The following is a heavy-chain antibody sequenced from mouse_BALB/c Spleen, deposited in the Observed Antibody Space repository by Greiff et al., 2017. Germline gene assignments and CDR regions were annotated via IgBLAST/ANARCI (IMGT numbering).Heavy chain of an antibody. CDR1: GFNIKDYY. CDR3: ARGYDEGYWYFDV. CDR2: IDPENGNT. V-gene: IGHV14-1*02. D-gene: IGHD2-2*01. Sequence: EVHLVESGAELVRPGALVKLSCKASGFNIKDYYMHWVKQRPEQGLEWIGWIDPENGNTIYDPKFQGKASITADTSSNTAYLQLSSLTSEDTAVYYCARGYDEGYWYFDVWGAGTTVTVSS. J-gene: IGHJ1*01.